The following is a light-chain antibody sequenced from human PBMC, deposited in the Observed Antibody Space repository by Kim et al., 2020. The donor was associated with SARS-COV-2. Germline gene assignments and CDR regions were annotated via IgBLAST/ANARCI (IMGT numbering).Light chain of an antibody. J-gene: IGLJ3*02. Sequence: ASVKLTCTLSSGHSSAAIAWHQQQPEKGRRDLMKLNSDGSHNKGDGIPDRFSGSSSGAERYLTISSLQSEDEADYYCQTWGTGIRVFGGGTQLTVL. CDR2: LNSDGSH. V-gene: IGLV4-69*01. CDR3: QTWGTGIRV. CDR1: SGHSSAA.